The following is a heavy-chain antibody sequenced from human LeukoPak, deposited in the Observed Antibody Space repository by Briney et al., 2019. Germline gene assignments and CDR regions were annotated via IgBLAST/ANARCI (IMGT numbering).Heavy chain of an antibody. CDR1: GYTFTFYY. CDR2: INPNSGGT. J-gene: IGHJ4*02. D-gene: IGHD3-3*01. V-gene: IGHV1-2*02. CDR3: ARDHFDFWSGYSATYFDY. Sequence: ASVKVSCKASGYTFTFYYMHWVRQAPGQGLEWMGWINPNSGGTNYAQKFQGRVTMTRDPSISTAYMELSRLSSDDTAVYYCARDHFDFWSGYSATYFDYWGRGTLVTVSS.